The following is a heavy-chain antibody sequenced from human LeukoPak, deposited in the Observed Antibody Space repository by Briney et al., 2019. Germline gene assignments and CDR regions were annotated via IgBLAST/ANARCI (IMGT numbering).Heavy chain of an antibody. CDR3: ARVPRVFEGSLCYYMDV. V-gene: IGHV4-59*01. CDR1: GGSMSSYH. CDR2: IYYSGST. J-gene: IGHJ6*03. Sequence: SETLSLTCTVSGGSMSSYHWSGLRHPPGKGLEGLRYIYYSGSTNYNPSLKSRFTISVDTSKNPFSLKLSSVTAEDTAVYYCARVPRVFEGSLCYYMDVWGKGTTVTVSS. D-gene: IGHD2-21*01.